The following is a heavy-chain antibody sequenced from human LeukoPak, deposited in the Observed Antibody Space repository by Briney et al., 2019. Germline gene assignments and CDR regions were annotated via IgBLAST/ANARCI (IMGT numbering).Heavy chain of an antibody. V-gene: IGHV1-2*02. CDR3: AKDNGGNSGYYYYGMDV. J-gene: IGHJ6*02. Sequence: GASVKVSCKASGYTFSDYYIHWVRQAPGQGLEWMGWIDPNSGGTNYAQNFQGRATMTRDTSISTAYMELNSLTSDDTAVYYCAKDNGGNSGYYYYGMDVWGQGTTVTVSS. CDR2: IDPNSGGT. D-gene: IGHD4-23*01. CDR1: GYTFSDYY.